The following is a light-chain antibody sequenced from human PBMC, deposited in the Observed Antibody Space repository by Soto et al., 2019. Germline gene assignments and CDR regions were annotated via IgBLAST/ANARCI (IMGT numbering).Light chain of an antibody. CDR2: EVR. V-gene: IGLV2-14*01. CDR1: IRDVGSYNL. J-gene: IGLJ3*02. Sequence: QSVLTQPASVSGSPGQSITIACTGTIRDVGSYNLVSWYQQRPGEAPKLIISEVRNRPSGISYRFTGSKSGNTASLTISGLQIEDEADYYCSSYTTTSTLVFGGGTKVTVL. CDR3: SSYTTTSTLV.